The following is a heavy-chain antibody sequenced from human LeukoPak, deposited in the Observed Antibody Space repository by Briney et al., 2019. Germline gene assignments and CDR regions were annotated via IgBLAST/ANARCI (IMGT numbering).Heavy chain of an antibody. CDR1: GFSVNSNY. J-gene: IGHJ4*02. Sequence: GGSLRLSCAASGFSVNSNYMTWVRQAPGKGLEWVSVIYSGGNTYYADSVKGRFTISRDNSKNTLYLQMNSLRAEDTAVYYCARDLDYGGNSVLDYWGQGTLVTVSS. CDR3: ARDLDYGGNSVLDY. D-gene: IGHD4-23*01. CDR2: IYSGGNT. V-gene: IGHV3-66*01.